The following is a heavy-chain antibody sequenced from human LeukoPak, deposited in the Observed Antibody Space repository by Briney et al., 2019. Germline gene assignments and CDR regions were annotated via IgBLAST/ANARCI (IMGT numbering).Heavy chain of an antibody. CDR2: ISSSSGSI. D-gene: IGHD6-19*01. CDR3: ARERTYSSAWSPLDYFDY. Sequence: GGSLRLSCAVSGFTFSSYTMNWVRQAPGKGLEWVSSISSSSGSIFYADSVKGRFTISRDNAKNSLYLQMNSLRAEDTAVYYCARERTYSSAWSPLDYFDYWGQGTLVTVSS. CDR1: GFTFSSYT. V-gene: IGHV3-21*01. J-gene: IGHJ4*02.